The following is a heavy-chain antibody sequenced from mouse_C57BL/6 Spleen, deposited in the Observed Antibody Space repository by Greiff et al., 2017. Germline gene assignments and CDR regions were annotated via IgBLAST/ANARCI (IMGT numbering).Heavy chain of an antibody. V-gene: IGHV14-4*01. CDR1: GFNIKDDY. Sequence: EVQLQQSGAELVRPGASVKLSCTASGFNIKDDYMHWVKQRPEQGLEWIGWIDPENGDTEYASKFQGKANITADTSSNTAYLPLSSLTSEDTAVYYCTLPPNYYGSSPFAYWGQGTLVTVSA. CDR2: IDPENGDT. J-gene: IGHJ3*01. D-gene: IGHD1-1*01. CDR3: TLPPNYYGSSPFAY.